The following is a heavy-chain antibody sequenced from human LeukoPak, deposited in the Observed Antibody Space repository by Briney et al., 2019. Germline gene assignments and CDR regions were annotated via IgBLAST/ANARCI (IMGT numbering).Heavy chain of an antibody. D-gene: IGHD1/OR15-1a*01. CDR3: ARGSITGTYFDY. V-gene: IGHV3-66*02. Sequence: GGSLRLSCAASGFTVSSNYMSWVRQAPGKGLEWFSVIYSGGSTYYADSVKGRFTISRDNSKNTLYLQMNSLRAEDTAVYYCARGSITGTYFDYWGQGTLVTVSS. J-gene: IGHJ4*02. CDR1: GFTVSSNY. CDR2: IYSGGST.